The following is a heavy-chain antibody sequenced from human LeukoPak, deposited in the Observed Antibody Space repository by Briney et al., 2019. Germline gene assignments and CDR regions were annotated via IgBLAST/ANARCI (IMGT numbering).Heavy chain of an antibody. J-gene: IGHJ3*02. Sequence: PSETLSLTCAVYGGSFSGYYWTWIRQPPGKGLEWIGYIYYSGSTYYNPSLESRVTISVDTSKNQFSLKLSSVTAADTAVYYCARNSGSYRAFDIWGQGTMVTVSS. D-gene: IGHD1-26*01. CDR3: ARNSGSYRAFDI. V-gene: IGHV4-30-4*08. CDR2: IYYSGST. CDR1: GGSFSGYY.